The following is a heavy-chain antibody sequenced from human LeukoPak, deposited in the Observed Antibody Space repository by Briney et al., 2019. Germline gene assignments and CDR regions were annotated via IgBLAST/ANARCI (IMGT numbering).Heavy chain of an antibody. CDR3: ARDLRVAAAIDY. CDR1: GFTFSSYS. V-gene: IGHV3-21*01. Sequence: GGSLRLSCAASGFTFSSYSMNWVRQAPGKGLEWVSSISSSSSYIYYADSVKGRFTISRDNAKNSLYLQMNSLRAEDTAVYYCARDLRVAAAIDYWGQGTLVTVPS. J-gene: IGHJ4*02. D-gene: IGHD2-2*01. CDR2: ISSSSSYI.